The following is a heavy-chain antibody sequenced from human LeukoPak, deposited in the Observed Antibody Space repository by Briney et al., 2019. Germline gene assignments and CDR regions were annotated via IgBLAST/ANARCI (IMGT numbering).Heavy chain of an antibody. CDR2: VSGGGGST. J-gene: IGHJ4*02. CDR3: AKSGTACSGGSCYSHYFDF. CDR1: GFTFSNYA. V-gene: IGHV3-23*01. D-gene: IGHD2-15*01. Sequence: PGGSLRLSCAASGFTFSNYAMSWVRQAPRKGLQWVSAVSGGGGSTSYADSVKGRFTISRDNSKSTIYLQLNSLRAEDTAVYYCAKSGTACSGGSCYSHYFDFWGQGTLVTVSS.